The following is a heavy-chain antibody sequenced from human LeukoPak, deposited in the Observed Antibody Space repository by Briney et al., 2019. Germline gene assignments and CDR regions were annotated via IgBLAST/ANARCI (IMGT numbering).Heavy chain of an antibody. Sequence: SETLSLTCTVSGGSISSYYWNWIRQPPGKGLEWIGYIYYSGSTNYNPSLKSRVTISVDTSKNQFSLKLSSVTAADTAVYYCARIAVAGTDWFDPWGQGTLVTVSS. J-gene: IGHJ5*02. CDR1: GGSISSYY. CDR2: IYYSGST. CDR3: ARIAVAGTDWFDP. D-gene: IGHD6-19*01. V-gene: IGHV4-59*01.